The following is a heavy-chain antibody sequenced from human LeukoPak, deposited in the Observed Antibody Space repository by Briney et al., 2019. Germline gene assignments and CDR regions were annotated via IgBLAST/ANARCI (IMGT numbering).Heavy chain of an antibody. CDR3: ARLHYGGNYGYYYYYMDV. V-gene: IGHV4-39*01. Sequence: PSETLSLTCTVSGGSISSSSYYWGWIRQPPGKGLEWNGSIYYTGSTYYNPSLKSRVTISVDTSKNQFSLKLSSVTAADTAVYYCARLHYGGNYGYYYYYMDVWGKGTTVTISS. CDR2: IYYTGST. CDR1: GGSISSSSYY. J-gene: IGHJ6*03. D-gene: IGHD4-23*01.